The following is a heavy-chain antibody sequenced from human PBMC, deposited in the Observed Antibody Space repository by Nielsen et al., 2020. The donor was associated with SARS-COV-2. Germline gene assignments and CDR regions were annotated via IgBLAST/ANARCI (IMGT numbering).Heavy chain of an antibody. Sequence: GESLKISCAASGFTFDFYAMSWVRQAPGKGLEWVSSISSSSSYIYYADSVKGRFTISRDNAKNSLYLQMNSLRAEDTAVYYCARGTTVTHFYYYGMDVWGQGTTVTVSS. V-gene: IGHV3-21*01. J-gene: IGHJ6*02. D-gene: IGHD4-17*01. CDR1: GFTFDFYA. CDR2: ISSSSSYI. CDR3: ARGTTVTHFYYYGMDV.